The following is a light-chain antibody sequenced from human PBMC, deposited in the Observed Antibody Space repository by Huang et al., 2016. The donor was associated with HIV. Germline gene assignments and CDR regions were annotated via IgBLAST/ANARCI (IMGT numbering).Light chain of an antibody. Sequence: EIVLTQSPATLSLSPGERATLSCRASQSVSSYLAWYQQKPGQAPRLLIYDASNRATGIPARFSGSGSGTDCTLTISSLEPEDFAVYYCQQRKNWPLTFGQGTRLEIK. V-gene: IGKV3-11*01. CDR1: QSVSSY. J-gene: IGKJ5*01. CDR2: DAS. CDR3: QQRKNWPLT.